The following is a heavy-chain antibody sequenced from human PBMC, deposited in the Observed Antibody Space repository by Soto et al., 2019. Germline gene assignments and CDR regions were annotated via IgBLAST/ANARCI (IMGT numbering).Heavy chain of an antibody. V-gene: IGHV4-30-4*01. Sequence: SETLSLTCTVSGGSISSGDYYWSWIRQPPGKGLEWIGYIYYSGSTYYNPSLKSRVTISVDTSKNQFSLKLSSVTAADTAVYYCASLPILDYYYYGMDVWGQGTTVTVSS. J-gene: IGHJ6*02. CDR2: IYYSGST. CDR3: ASLPILDYYYYGMDV. CDR1: GGSISSGDYY. D-gene: IGHD3-9*01.